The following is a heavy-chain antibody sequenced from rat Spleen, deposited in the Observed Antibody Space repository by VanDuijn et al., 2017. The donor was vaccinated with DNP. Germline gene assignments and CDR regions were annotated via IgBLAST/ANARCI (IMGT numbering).Heavy chain of an antibody. Sequence: QVQLKESGPGLVQPSQTLSLTCTVSGFSLTSYGVSWVRQPPGKGLEWMGRIQSGGSTDYNSAVQSRLSISRDTSKRQVFLKMNSLQPEDTGTYYCARHKNWYFDFWGPGTMVTVSS. V-gene: IGHV2S1*01. CDR2: IQSGGST. CDR1: GFSLTSYG. CDR3: ARHKNWYFDF. J-gene: IGHJ1*01.